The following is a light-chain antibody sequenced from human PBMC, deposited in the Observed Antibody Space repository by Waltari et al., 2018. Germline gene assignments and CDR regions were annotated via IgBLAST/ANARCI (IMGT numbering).Light chain of an antibody. CDR1: QSLLNSTGYNY. CDR2: LGS. J-gene: IGKJ3*01. CDR3: RQSLQSPFT. Sequence: EIVMAQSPLSLPGTPGEPASISCWPNQSLLNSTGYNYLDWYMQRPGQSPQLLIYLGSNRSYRVPDRFSGSGAGTDFTLKISRVEAEGFGVYCGRQSLQSPFTFGPGTKVDIK. V-gene: IGKV2-28*01.